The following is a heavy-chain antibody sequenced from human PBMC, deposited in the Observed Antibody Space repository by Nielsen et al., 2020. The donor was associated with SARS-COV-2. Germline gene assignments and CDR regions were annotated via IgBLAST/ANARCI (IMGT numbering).Heavy chain of an antibody. D-gene: IGHD2-21*02. Sequence: ASVKVSCKVSGYTLTELSMHWVRQAPGKGLEWMGGFDPEDGETIYAQKFQGRVTITADEATKTAYMELHSLRSEDTAVYYCAREGVVTTLPDFWGQGTLVTVSS. J-gene: IGHJ4*02. CDR2: FDPEDGET. CDR1: GYTLTELS. V-gene: IGHV1-24*01. CDR3: AREGVVTTLPDF.